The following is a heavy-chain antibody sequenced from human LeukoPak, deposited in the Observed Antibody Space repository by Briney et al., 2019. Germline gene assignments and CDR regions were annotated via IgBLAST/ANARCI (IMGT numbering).Heavy chain of an antibody. Sequence: GGSLRLSCAASGVTVSTYYMSWVRQAPGKGLEWVSIIYSGATTYYADSVKGRFTISKDPSKNTVSLQMNSLRAEDTAVYFCARVGDHFHWNLDLWGRGTLVTV. V-gene: IGHV3-53*01. D-gene: IGHD3-3*02. CDR1: GVTVSTYY. J-gene: IGHJ2*01. CDR2: IYSGATT. CDR3: ARVGDHFHWNLDL.